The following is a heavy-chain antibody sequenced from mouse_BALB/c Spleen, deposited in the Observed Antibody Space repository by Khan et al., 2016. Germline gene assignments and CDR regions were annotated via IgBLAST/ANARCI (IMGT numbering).Heavy chain of an antibody. CDR1: GHAFSSYR. J-gene: IGHJ4*01. Sequence: QVQLKQPGSELARPGPPVKIPCKASGHAFSSYRMNWVKPRPGQGFVCIGQIYPGDGDTNVKGKCKGKATLTADKSSSSAYIHLSNHTSEDYAVYFCAGLTGTRQATDYWRHGTSVTV. V-gene: IGHV1-80*01. CDR3: AGLTGTRQATDY. CDR2: IYPGDGDT. D-gene: IGHD4-1*01.